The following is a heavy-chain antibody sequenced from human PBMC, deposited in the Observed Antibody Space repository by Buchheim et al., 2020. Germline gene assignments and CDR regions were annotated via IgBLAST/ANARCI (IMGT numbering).Heavy chain of an antibody. CDR1: GFTFRRYW. Sequence: EVQLVESGGGLVQPGGSLRLSCVASGFTFRRYWMGWVRQAPGKGLEWVASISSISAKIYYEDSVKGRFTISRENAKNSRDLQMNSLRVEDTAVYYCARGYCSTTSCYTREESMDVWGKGTT. D-gene: IGHD2-2*02. V-gene: IGHV3-21*01. CDR3: ARGYCSTTSCYTREESMDV. J-gene: IGHJ6*03. CDR2: ISSISAKI.